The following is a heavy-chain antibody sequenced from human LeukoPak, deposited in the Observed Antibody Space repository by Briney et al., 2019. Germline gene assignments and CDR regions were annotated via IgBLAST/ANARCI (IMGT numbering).Heavy chain of an antibody. CDR1: GFTFSGYA. D-gene: IGHD2-2*01. CDR2: ISYDGSNQ. CDR3: ARGGRYCSSVSCYGISWFDP. J-gene: IGHJ5*02. Sequence: GRSLRLSCAASGFTFSGYAMHWVREAPGKGLEWVAVISYDGSNQYNADSVKGRFSISRDNSKSTLYLQMNSLRAEDTAVYYCARGGRYCSSVSCYGISWFDPWGRGTLVTVSS. V-gene: IGHV3-30-3*01.